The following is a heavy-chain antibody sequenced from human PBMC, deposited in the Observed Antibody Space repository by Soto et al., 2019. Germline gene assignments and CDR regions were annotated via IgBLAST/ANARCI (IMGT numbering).Heavy chain of an antibody. CDR2: IHQSGIS. CDR3: ARSFGWYAFDQ. Sequence: QMQLLESGPGLVKPSETLSLTCAVSSASIDNNWNWDRQPPGKGLEWIGEIHQSGISYKNPSLKSRVTMSVDQSKNQFSLNLSSVTAADTAVYFCARSFGWYAFDQWGQGTLVTVSS. J-gene: IGHJ4*02. CDR1: SASIDNN. V-gene: IGHV4-4*02. D-gene: IGHD6-19*01.